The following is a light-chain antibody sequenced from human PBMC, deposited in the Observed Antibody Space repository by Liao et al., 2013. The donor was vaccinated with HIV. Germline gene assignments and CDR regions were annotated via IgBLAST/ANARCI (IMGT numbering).Light chain of an antibody. CDR1: KLGDKY. J-gene: IGLJ2*01. V-gene: IGLV3-1*01. Sequence: SYELTQPPSVSVSPGQTASITCSGDKLGDKYVNWYQQKPGQSPVLVMYEDTKRPSGIPERFSGSNSGNTATLTISRVEAGDEADYYCQVWDSRSDHVVFGGGTKLTVL. CDR3: QVWDSRSDHVV. CDR2: EDT.